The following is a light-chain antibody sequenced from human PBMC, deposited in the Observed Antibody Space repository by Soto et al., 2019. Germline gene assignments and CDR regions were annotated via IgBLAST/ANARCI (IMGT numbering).Light chain of an antibody. CDR3: CSYAGSSTFV. V-gene: IGLV2-23*01. CDR1: SSYFRTYNL. CDR2: EAT. J-gene: IGLJ1*01. Sequence: QSVLTQPASVSGSPGQSITTSCTGTSSYFRTYNLVSSYPHHPGKAPKLLIYEATKRPPGVSDRFSGSKSGYTASLTISGLQAEDGADYYCCSYAGSSTFVFETGTKVTVL.